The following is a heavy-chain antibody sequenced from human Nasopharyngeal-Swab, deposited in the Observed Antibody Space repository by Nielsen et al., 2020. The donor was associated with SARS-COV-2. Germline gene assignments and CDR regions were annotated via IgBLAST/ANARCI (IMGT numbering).Heavy chain of an antibody. CDR3: ARHLRDGVVVAAPYYFDY. CDR1: GGSISSSSYY. J-gene: IGHJ4*02. D-gene: IGHD2-15*01. Sequence: GSLRLSCTVSGGSISSSSYYWGWIRQPPGKGLEWIGSIYYSGSTYYNPSLKSRVTISVDTSKNRFSLKLSSVTAADTAVYYCARHLRDGVVVAAPYYFDYWGQGTLFTVSS. V-gene: IGHV4-39*01. CDR2: IYYSGST.